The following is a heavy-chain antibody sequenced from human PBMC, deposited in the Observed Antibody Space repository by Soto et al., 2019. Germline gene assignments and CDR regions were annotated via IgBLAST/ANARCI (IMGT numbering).Heavy chain of an antibody. D-gene: IGHD4-4*01. V-gene: IGHV1-3*05. CDR1: GYTFTSYA. CDR3: ARGANDFIKFAWYFDI. CDR2: INAGNGNT. Sequence: QVQLVQSGAEEKKPGASVKVSCKASGYTFTSYAMHWVRQAPGQRLEWMGWINAGNGNTKYSQKFQGRVTITGDTSASTAYMELSSLRSEDTAVYYCARGANDFIKFAWYFDIWGRGTLVTVSS. J-gene: IGHJ2*01.